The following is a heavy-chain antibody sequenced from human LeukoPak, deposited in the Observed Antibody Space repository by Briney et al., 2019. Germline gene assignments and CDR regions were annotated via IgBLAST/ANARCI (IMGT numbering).Heavy chain of an antibody. J-gene: IGHJ4*02. V-gene: IGHV4-34*01. Sequence: PSETLSLTCTVSGGSISSYYWSWIRQPPGKGLEWIGEINHSGSTNYNPSLKSRATISVDTSKNQFSLKLSSVTAADTAVYYCARVLRYCSGGSCYLGGLDYWGQGTLVTVSS. CDR3: ARVLRYCSGGSCYLGGLDY. CDR1: GGSISSYY. D-gene: IGHD2-15*01. CDR2: INHSGST.